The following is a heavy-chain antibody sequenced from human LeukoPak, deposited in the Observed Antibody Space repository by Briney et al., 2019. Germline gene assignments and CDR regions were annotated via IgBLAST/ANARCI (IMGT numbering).Heavy chain of an antibody. D-gene: IGHD2/OR15-2a*01. Sequence: ASVKVSCKASGYIFTDYYMHWVRQAPGQELGWMGRINPNSGGTNYAQKFQGRVTMTRDTSISTAYTELSRLRSDDTAVYYCARDNTGMDVWGQGTTVTVSS. CDR3: ARDNTGMDV. CDR2: INPNSGGT. J-gene: IGHJ6*02. CDR1: GYIFTDYY. V-gene: IGHV1/OR15-1*02.